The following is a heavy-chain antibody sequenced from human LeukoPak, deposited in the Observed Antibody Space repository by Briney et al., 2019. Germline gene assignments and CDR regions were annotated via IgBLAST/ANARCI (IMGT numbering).Heavy chain of an antibody. CDR1: GFTVSNNY. Sequence: PGGSLRLSCAASGFTVSNNYMTWVRQAAGKGLEWVSLIYSGGSTYYADSVKGRITISRDNSKNTLYLQMNSLRAEDTAVYYCAAYSSCDYWGQGTLVTVSS. V-gene: IGHV3-53*01. CDR3: AAYSSCDY. CDR2: IYSGGST. J-gene: IGHJ4*02. D-gene: IGHD6-6*01.